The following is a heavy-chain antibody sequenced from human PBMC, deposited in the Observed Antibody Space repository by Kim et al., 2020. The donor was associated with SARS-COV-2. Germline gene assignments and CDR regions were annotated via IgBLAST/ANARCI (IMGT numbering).Heavy chain of an antibody. Sequence: SETLSLTCAVYGGSFSGYYWSWIRQPPGKGLEWIGEINHSGSTHYNPSLKSRGTISVDTSKNQFSLKLSSVTAADTAVYYYARAPGSAFDIWGQGTMVTVSS. CDR1: GGSFSGYY. CDR2: INHSGST. D-gene: IGHD2-15*01. V-gene: IGHV4-34*01. J-gene: IGHJ3*02. CDR3: ARAPGSAFDI.